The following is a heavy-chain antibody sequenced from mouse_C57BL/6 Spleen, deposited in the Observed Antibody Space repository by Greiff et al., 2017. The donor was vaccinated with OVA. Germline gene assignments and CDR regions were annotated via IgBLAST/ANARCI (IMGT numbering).Heavy chain of an antibody. CDR1: GYAFSSYW. Sequence: VKLMESGAELVKPGASVKISCKASGYAFSSYWMNWVKQRPGKGLEWIGQIYPGDGDTNYNGKFKGKATLTADKSSSTAYMQLSSLTSEDSAVYFCARGATVVADYAMDYWGQGTSVTVSS. CDR3: ARGATVVADYAMDY. V-gene: IGHV1-80*01. D-gene: IGHD1-1*01. CDR2: IYPGDGDT. J-gene: IGHJ4*01.